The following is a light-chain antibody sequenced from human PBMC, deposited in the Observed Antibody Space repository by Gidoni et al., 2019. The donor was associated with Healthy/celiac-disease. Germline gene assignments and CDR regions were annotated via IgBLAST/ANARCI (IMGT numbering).Light chain of an antibody. CDR1: SSNIGSNT. Sequence: QSVLTQPPSASGTPGQRVPISSSGSSSNIGSNTGNWYQQLPGTAPKPLIYSNNQRPSGVPDRFSGSKSGTSASLAISGLQSEDEADYYCAAWDDSLNGPYVVFGGGTKLTVL. J-gene: IGLJ2*01. CDR2: SNN. V-gene: IGLV1-44*01. CDR3: AAWDDSLNGPYVV.